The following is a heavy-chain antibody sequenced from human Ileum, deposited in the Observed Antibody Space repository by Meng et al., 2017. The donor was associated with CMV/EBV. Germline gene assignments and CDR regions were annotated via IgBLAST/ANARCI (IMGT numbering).Heavy chain of an antibody. J-gene: IGHJ4*02. Sequence: GESLKISCSASGFAFSSYSMNWVRQAPGKGLEWVSYSSSGDTNSYADSLKGRFTISRDNAKNSLDLQMNSLRAEDTAVYYCAKRGDSGNYNLDYWGQGTLVTVSS. D-gene: IGHD1-26*01. V-gene: IGHV3-48*04. CDR2: SSSGDTN. CDR1: GFAFSSYS. CDR3: AKRGDSGNYNLDY.